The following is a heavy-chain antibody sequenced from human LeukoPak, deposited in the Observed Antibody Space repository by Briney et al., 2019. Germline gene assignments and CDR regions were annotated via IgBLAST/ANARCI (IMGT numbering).Heavy chain of an antibody. Sequence: GGSLRLSCAASGFSLSSHWMTWVRQVPGRGPEWVANVNRDGSETYYLGSVKGRFTISKDNVKNSLYLQMNSLRAEDTALYHCARNNGMDVWGQGTTVVVSS. CDR2: VNRDGSET. V-gene: IGHV3-7*03. J-gene: IGHJ6*02. CDR1: GFSLSSHW. CDR3: ARNNGMDV.